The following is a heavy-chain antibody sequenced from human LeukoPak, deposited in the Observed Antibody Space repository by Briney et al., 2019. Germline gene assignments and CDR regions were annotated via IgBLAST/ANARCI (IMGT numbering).Heavy chain of an antibody. J-gene: IGHJ6*04. D-gene: IGHD3-10*02. V-gene: IGHV3-23*01. Sequence: PGGSLRLSCGASGFTFSTYGMSWVRQAPGKGLEWVSGISGSGGRTYYADSVKGRFTISRDNAKNSLYLQMNSLRAEDTAVYYCAELGITMIGGVWGKGTTVTISS. CDR3: AELGITMIGGV. CDR2: ISGSGGRT. CDR1: GFTFSTYG.